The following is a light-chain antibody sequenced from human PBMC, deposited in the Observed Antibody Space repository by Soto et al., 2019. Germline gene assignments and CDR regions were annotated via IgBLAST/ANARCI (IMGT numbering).Light chain of an antibody. CDR1: SSNIGSNY. V-gene: IGLV1-47*01. CDR3: AAWDDSLSGSYV. J-gene: IGLJ1*01. CDR2: RNN. Sequence: QPVLTQPPSASGTPGRRVTISCSGSSSNIGSNYVYWYQQLPGTAPKLLIYRNNQRPSGVPDRFSGSKSGTSASLAISGLRSEDEADYYCAAWDDSLSGSYVFGTGTKLTVL.